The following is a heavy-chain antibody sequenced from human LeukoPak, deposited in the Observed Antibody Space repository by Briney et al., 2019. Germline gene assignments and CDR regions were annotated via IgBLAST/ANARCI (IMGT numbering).Heavy chain of an antibody. CDR2: THYNGNT. D-gene: IGHD2-2*01. Sequence: SETLSLTCTVSGDSISSYYWSWIRQPPGKGLEWIGYTHYNGNTNYHPSLRSRVTISLDTSKNQFSLKLSSVTAADTAVYYCARRYCSSPSCRATFNWFDPWGQGTLVTVSS. V-gene: IGHV4-59*08. J-gene: IGHJ5*02. CDR3: ARRYCSSPSCRATFNWFDP. CDR1: GDSISSYY.